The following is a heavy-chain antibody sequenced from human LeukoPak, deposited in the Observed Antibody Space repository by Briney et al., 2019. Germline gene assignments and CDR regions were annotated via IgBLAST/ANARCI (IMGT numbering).Heavy chain of an antibody. CDR2: ISSTSTYI. CDR1: GFTFSSHS. CDR3: ARGGGNFDY. Sequence: GGSLRLSCAASGFTFSSHSMNWVRQAPGKGLEWVSSISSTSTYISYADSVKGRFTISRDNAKNSLYLQMNSLRAEDTAVYYCARGGGNFDYWGQGTLVTVSS. J-gene: IGHJ4*02. D-gene: IGHD2-15*01. V-gene: IGHV3-21*01.